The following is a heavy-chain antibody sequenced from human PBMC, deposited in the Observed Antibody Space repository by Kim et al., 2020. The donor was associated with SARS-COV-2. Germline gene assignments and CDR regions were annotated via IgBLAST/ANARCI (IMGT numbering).Heavy chain of an antibody. Sequence: GGSLRLSCAASGFTFTDYYMNWVRQTPGKGLEWLSFISAGHSTIYYADSVKGRFTISRDNAKNTLYLQMDSLRAEDTAVYYCARDMLSNSFLIWGDFDY. V-gene: IGHV3-11*01. CDR3: ARDMLSNSFLIWGDFDY. D-gene: IGHD6-13*01. CDR2: ISAGHSTI. J-gene: IGHJ4*01. CDR1: GFTFTDYY.